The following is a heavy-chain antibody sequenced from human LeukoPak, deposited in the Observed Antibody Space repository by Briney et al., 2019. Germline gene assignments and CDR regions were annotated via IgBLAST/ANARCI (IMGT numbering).Heavy chain of an antibody. V-gene: IGHV4-34*01. CDR3: ARDDPGYYENWFDP. CDR2: INHSGST. J-gene: IGHJ5*02. Sequence: SETLSLTCAVYGGSFSDYYWSSIRQPPGKGLEWIGEINHSGSTNYNPSLKSRVTISVDTSKNQFSLKLSSVTAADTAVYYCARDDPGYYENWFDPWGQGTLVTVSS. CDR1: GGSFSDYY. D-gene: IGHD3-22*01.